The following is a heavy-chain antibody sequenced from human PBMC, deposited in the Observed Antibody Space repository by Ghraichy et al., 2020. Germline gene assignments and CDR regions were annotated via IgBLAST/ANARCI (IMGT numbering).Heavy chain of an antibody. CDR1: GFTFSAYT. D-gene: IGHD2-8*01. CDR3: ARDNGVLDLDY. CDR2: ISSDSSYI. V-gene: IGHV3-21*01. J-gene: IGHJ4*02. Sequence: GGSLRLSCAASGFTFSAYTMNWVRQAPGKGLEWVSAISSDSSYIYYADSVRGRFTIARDNAKNSLSLQMNSLRAEDMGVYYCARDNGVLDLDYWGQGTLVTVSS.